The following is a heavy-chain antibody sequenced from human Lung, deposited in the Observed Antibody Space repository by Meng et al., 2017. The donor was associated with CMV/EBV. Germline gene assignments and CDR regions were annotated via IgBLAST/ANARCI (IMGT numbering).Heavy chain of an antibody. J-gene: IGHJ6*02. CDR3: ARESRYDFWSGSPPYYFGMDV. V-gene: IGHV1-18*01. Sequence: SXXVSXKASGYTFNNYGVTWVRQAPGQGLEWMGWISGNNGNTNYAQNLKDRVTMTTDTSMSTAYMELRSLRSDDAAVYYCARESRYDFWSGSPPYYFGMDVWGQGTTVTVSS. CDR2: ISGNNGNT. CDR1: GYTFNNYG. D-gene: IGHD3-3*01.